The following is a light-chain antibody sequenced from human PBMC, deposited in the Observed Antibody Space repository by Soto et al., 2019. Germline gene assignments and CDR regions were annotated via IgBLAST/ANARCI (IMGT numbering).Light chain of an antibody. CDR3: QQYNNSPPT. V-gene: IGKV3-20*01. CDR1: QILKNDF. J-gene: IGKJ4*01. CDR2: GAS. Sequence: EVVLTQSPGSLSLSPGESATLSCRASQILKNDFLAWYQQTAGQAPRLLISGASSRATGIPDRFSGSGSGRDFTLTISRLEPEDSAVYYCQQYNNSPPTFGGGTKVEIK.